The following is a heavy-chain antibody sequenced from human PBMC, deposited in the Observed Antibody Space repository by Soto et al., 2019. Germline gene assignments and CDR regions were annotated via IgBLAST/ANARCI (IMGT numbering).Heavy chain of an antibody. CDR3: SRLDGYYHYMDA. Sequence: GGSLKISCKGSGYSFTNYWVGWVRQMPGKGLEWMGIIYPGDSNTRYSPSFQGQVTISADKSISTTYLQWSSLKTSDTAMYYWSRLDGYYHYMDAWGKGTTVTVSS. CDR1: GYSFTNYW. D-gene: IGHD6-13*01. J-gene: IGHJ6*03. V-gene: IGHV5-51*01. CDR2: IYPGDSNT.